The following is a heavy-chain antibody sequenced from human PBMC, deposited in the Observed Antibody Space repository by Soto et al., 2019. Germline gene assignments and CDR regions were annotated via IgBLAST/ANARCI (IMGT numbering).Heavy chain of an antibody. CDR2: IYYSGSA. J-gene: IGHJ5*02. Sequence: TLSLTCPVSGGSIRIGDRYWSWIRQRPGEGLEWIGYIYYSGSAYYRPSLKSRLRISVDTSKNQFSLKLSSVTAADTAIYYCARAGRLDIPLVVAENWFDPWGQGTLVTVSS. CDR3: ARAGRLDIPLVVAENWFDP. D-gene: IGHD2-15*01. CDR1: GGSIRIGDRY. V-gene: IGHV4-31*03.